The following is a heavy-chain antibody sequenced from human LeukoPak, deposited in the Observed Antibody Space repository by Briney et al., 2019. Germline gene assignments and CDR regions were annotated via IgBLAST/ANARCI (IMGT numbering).Heavy chain of an antibody. Sequence: SETLSLTGTVSGGSISSNYWSWTRQPPGKGLDPIGYIYYRGSTNYNPSLKSRVTISVDTSKNQFSLKLSSVTAADTAVYYCARGYSSSWYYFDYWGQGTLVTVSS. CDR3: ARGYSSSWYYFDY. D-gene: IGHD6-13*01. CDR2: IYYRGST. V-gene: IGHV4-59*08. J-gene: IGHJ4*02. CDR1: GGSISSNY.